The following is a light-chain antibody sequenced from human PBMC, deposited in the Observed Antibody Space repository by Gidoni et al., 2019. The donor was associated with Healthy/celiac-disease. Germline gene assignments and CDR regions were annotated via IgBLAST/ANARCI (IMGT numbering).Light chain of an antibody. CDR3: QQSYSTRLT. Sequence: DNQMTQSPSSLSASVGDRVTIPCRASQSICSYLDWYQQKPGKAPKLLIYAASSWQSGVPSKFSGSGSGTDFTLTISSLQPEDFATYYCQQSYSTRLTFGGGTKVEIK. CDR2: AAS. J-gene: IGKJ4*01. V-gene: IGKV1-39*01. CDR1: QSICSY.